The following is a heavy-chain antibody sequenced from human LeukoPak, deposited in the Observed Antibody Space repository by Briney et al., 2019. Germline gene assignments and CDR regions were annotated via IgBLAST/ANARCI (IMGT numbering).Heavy chain of an antibody. CDR1: GYTFTGYY. V-gene: IGHV1-46*01. Sequence: ASVKVSCKASGYTFTGYYMHWVRQAPGQGLEWMGIINPSGGSTSYAQKFQGRVTMTRDTSTSTVYMELSSLRSEDTAVYYCARDSGDGYNRSAYRGYFDYWGQGTLVTVSS. D-gene: IGHD5-24*01. J-gene: IGHJ4*02. CDR2: INPSGGST. CDR3: ARDSGDGYNRSAYRGYFDY.